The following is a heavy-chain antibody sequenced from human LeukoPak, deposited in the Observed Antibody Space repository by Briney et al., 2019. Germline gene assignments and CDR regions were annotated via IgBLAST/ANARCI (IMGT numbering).Heavy chain of an antibody. Sequence: GESLKISCKRSGYSFTSYSIGWVRQMPGKGLESMGIIYPGDSDTRYSPSFRGQVTISADKSVSTAYLQWSSLKASDTAMYYCARTRSSAYYSDFDYWGQGTLVTVSS. CDR3: ARTRSSAYYSDFDY. CDR1: GYSFTSYS. J-gene: IGHJ4*02. CDR2: IYPGDSDT. D-gene: IGHD6-19*01. V-gene: IGHV5-51*01.